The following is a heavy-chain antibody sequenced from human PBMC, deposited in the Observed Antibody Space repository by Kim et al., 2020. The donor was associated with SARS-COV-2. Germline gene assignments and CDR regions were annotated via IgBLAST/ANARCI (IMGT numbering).Heavy chain of an antibody. CDR3: TRDNPTVADFDS. Sequence: ADSGEGRFSIFRDNAKKSLFLQMNSLRAEDTAVYYCTRDNPTVADFDSWGQGTLVTISS. D-gene: IGHD4-17*01. J-gene: IGHJ4*02. V-gene: IGHV3-48*03.